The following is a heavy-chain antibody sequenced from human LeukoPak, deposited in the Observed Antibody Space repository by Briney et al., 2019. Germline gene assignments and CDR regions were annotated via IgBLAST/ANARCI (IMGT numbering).Heavy chain of an antibody. CDR2: INPNRGNT. CDR3: ARVSRTTGYFGMDV. Sequence: GASVKVSYKASGYTFTSYDINWVRQATGQGREWMGWINPNRGNTGYAQKFQGRVTMTRNTSISTAYMELGSLRSEDTAGYYCARVSRTTGYFGMDVGGQRTAVTVSS. V-gene: IGHV1-8*01. CDR1: GYTFTSYD. D-gene: IGHD4-17*01. J-gene: IGHJ6*02.